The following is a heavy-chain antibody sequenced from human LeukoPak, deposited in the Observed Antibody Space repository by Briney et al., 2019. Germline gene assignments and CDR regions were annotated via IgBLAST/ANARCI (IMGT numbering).Heavy chain of an antibody. D-gene: IGHD5-12*01. J-gene: IGHJ2*01. V-gene: IGHV3-74*01. CDR2: INSDGSST. CDR1: GFTFSSYW. Sequence: GGSLRLSCVASGFTFSSYWMHWVRQAPGKGLVWVSRINSDGSSTTYADSVKGRFTISRDNAKNTVYVQMNSLRAEDTAVYYCARRVATDWYFDLWGRGTLVTVSS. CDR3: ARRVATDWYFDL.